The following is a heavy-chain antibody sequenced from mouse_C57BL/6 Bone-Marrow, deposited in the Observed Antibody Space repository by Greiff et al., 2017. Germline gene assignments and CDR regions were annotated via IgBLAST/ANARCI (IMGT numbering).Heavy chain of an antibody. Sequence: EVHLVESGGGLVQPGGSLKLSCAASGFTFSDYGMAWVRQAPRKGPEWVAFISNLAYSIYYADTVTGRFTISRENAKKTLYLEMSSLRSEDTAMYYCARHEYYGSSYGYFDVWGTGTTVTVSS. CDR1: GFTFSDYG. J-gene: IGHJ1*03. D-gene: IGHD1-1*01. CDR2: ISNLAYSI. V-gene: IGHV5-15*01. CDR3: ARHEYYGSSYGYFDV.